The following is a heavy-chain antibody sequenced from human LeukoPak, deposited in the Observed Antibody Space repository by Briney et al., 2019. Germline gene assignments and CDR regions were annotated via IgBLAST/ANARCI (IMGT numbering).Heavy chain of an antibody. D-gene: IGHD3-10*01. CDR3: AKVSGGSHRRYYFDY. V-gene: IGHV3-23*01. Sequence: PGGSLRLSCAASGFTFSSYAMSWVRQAPGKGLEWVSAISGSGGSTYYADSVKGRFTISRDNSKNTLYLQMNSLRAEDTAVYYCAKVSGGSHRRYYFDYWGQGTLVTVSS. J-gene: IGHJ4*02. CDR2: ISGSGGST. CDR1: GFTFSSYA.